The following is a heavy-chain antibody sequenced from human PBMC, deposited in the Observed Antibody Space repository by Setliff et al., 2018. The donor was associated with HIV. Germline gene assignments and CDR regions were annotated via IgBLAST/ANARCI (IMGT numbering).Heavy chain of an antibody. CDR1: GGSISSHY. CDR2: IHYSGAT. Sequence: SETLSLTCTVSGGSISSHYWISIRQPPGKGLEWIGYIHYSGATNYNPSLKSRVTISLDTSRTQFSLRLSSVTAADTAVYYCARHSPNVGVRGDAFDIWGQGTVVTVSS. D-gene: IGHD2-8*01. J-gene: IGHJ3*02. V-gene: IGHV4-59*08. CDR3: ARHSPNVGVRGDAFDI.